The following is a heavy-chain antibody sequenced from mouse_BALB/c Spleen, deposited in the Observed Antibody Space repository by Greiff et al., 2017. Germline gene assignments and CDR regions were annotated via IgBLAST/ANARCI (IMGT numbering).Heavy chain of an antibody. V-gene: IGHV14-4*02. CDR2: IDPENGDT. Sequence: VQLQQSGAELVRSGASVTLSCTASGFNITDYYMHWVKQRPEQGLEWIGWIDPENGDTEYATKFQGKATMTADTSSNTAYLQLSSLTSEDTAVYCGYARGITTATGAYWGQGTLVTVSA. CDR1: GFNITDYY. CDR3: YARGITTATGAY. D-gene: IGHD1-2*01. J-gene: IGHJ3*01.